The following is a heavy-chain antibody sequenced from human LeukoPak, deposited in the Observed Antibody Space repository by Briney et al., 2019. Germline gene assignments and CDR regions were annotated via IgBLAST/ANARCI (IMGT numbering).Heavy chain of an antibody. Sequence: PGGSLRLSCAASGFTFSNYAMTWVRQAPGKGLEWVSAISGSGVNTYYADSVKGRCTISRDNSKNTLFLQMNSLRAEDTAVYYCAKGGYCSSTSCYVGWFDPWGQGTLVTVSS. J-gene: IGHJ5*02. V-gene: IGHV3-23*01. D-gene: IGHD2-2*01. CDR2: ISGSGVNT. CDR1: GFTFSNYA. CDR3: AKGGYCSSTSCYVGWFDP.